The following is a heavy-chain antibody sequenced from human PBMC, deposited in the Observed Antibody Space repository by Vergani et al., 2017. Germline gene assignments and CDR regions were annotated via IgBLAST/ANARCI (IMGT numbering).Heavy chain of an antibody. CDR3: AKDRGFTLDFWSGYYTVYXFDY. Sequence: EVQLVESGGGLIQPGGSLRLSCAASGFTVSSSYMSWVRQAPGKGLECVSVIYSCGSTYYADSVKGRFTISRDNSKHTLYLQMNSLRAEDTAVYYCAKDRGFTLDFWSGYYTVYXFDYWGQGTLVTVSS. V-gene: IGHV3-66*03. CDR1: GFTVSSSY. D-gene: IGHD3-3*01. J-gene: IGHJ4*02. CDR2: IYSCGST.